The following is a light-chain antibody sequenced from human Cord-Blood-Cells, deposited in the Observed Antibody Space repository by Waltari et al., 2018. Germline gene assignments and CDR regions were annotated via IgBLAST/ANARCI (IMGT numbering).Light chain of an antibody. J-gene: IGLJ1*01. CDR2: EVS. CDR1: SSDVGGYNY. V-gene: IGLV2-8*01. CDR3: SSYAGSNFYV. Sequence: QSALTQPPSASGSPGQSVTTSCTGTSSDVGGYNYVSWYQQHPGKAPNLMIYEVSKRPSGVPDRFSGSKSGNTASLTVSGLQAEDEADYYCSSYAGSNFYVFGTGTKVTVL.